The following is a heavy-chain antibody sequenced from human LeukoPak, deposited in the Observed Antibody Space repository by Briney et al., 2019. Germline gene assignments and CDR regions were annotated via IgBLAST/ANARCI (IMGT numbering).Heavy chain of an antibody. CDR2: ISGSGGST. Sequence: GGSLRLSCAASGFTFSSYAMSWVRQAPGKGLEWVSAISGSGGSTYYADSVKGRFTISRDNSKNTLYLQMNSLRAEDTAVYYCAKDGYYDFWSGYYVHLDYWGQGTLVTVSS. CDR3: AKDGYYDFWSGYYVHLDY. CDR1: GFTFSSYA. D-gene: IGHD3-3*01. V-gene: IGHV3-23*01. J-gene: IGHJ4*02.